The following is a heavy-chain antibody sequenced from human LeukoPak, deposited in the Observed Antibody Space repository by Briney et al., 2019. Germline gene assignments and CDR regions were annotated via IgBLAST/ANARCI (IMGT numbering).Heavy chain of an antibody. D-gene: IGHD3-10*01. J-gene: IGHJ4*02. V-gene: IGHV3-48*03. CDR1: GFTFSSYE. Sequence: GGSLRLSCAASGFTFSSYEMNWVRQAPGKGLEWVSYISSSGSTIYYADSVKGRFTISRDNAKNSLYLQMNSLRAEDTAVYYRGEASRGAVFDYWGQGTLVTVSS. CDR2: ISSSGSTI. CDR3: GEASRGAVFDY.